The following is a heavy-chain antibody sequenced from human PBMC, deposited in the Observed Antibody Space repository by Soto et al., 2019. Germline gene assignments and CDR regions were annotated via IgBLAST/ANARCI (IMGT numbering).Heavy chain of an antibody. CDR3: ARSQGSSTSLEIYYYYYYGMDV. CDR1: GGTFSSYA. V-gene: IGHV1-69*01. Sequence: QVQLVQSGAEVKKPGSSVKVSCKASGGTFSSYAISWVRQAPGQGLEWMGGIIPISGTANYAQKLQGRVTITADESTSTVYMGLSSLRSEDTAVYFCARSQGSSTSLEIYYYYYYGMDVWGQGTTVTVSS. D-gene: IGHD2-2*01. CDR2: IIPISGTA. J-gene: IGHJ6*02.